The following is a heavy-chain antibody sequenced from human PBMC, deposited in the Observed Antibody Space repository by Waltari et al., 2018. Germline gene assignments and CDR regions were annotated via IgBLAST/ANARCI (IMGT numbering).Heavy chain of an antibody. J-gene: IGHJ4*02. Sequence: QVQLQESGPGLVTPSGTLSLTCAVSGVSISSSNWWSWVRQPPGKGLEWLGEIHPSGTTNYNPSLKSRVTISVDNSKNQFSLKLSSVTAADTAVYYCARDKGFLGYCSGGSCYSGFDYWGQGTLVTVSS. V-gene: IGHV4-4*02. CDR1: GVSISSSNW. CDR2: IHPSGTT. CDR3: ARDKGFLGYCSGGSCYSGFDY. D-gene: IGHD2-15*01.